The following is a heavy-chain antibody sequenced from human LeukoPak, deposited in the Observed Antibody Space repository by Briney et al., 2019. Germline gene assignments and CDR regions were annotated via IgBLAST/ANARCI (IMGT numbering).Heavy chain of an antibody. D-gene: IGHD6-19*01. CDR1: GFTFTSYG. CDR2: ISYDGSNK. J-gene: IGHJ4*02. V-gene: IGHV3-30*18. CDR3: AKTPLLGYSSGWSGGIDY. Sequence: GGSLRLSCAASGFTFTSYGMHWVRQAPGKGLEWVAVISYDGSNKYYVDPVKGRFTISRVNSKNTLYLQMNSLRAEDTAMYYCAKTPLLGYSSGWSGGIDYWGQGTLVTVSS.